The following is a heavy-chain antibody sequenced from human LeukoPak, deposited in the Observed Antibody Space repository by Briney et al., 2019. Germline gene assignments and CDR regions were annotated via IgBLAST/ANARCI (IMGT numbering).Heavy chain of an antibody. J-gene: IGHJ4*02. CDR1: GGSISSGGYY. CDR3: AREIRGYSYFDQ. Sequence: MSSETLSLTCTVSGGSISSGGYYWSWIRQPPGKGLEWIGYIYHSGSTYYNPSLKSRVTISVDTSKNQFSLKLSSVTAADTAVYYCAREIRGYSYFDQWGQGTLVTVSS. CDR2: IYHSGST. V-gene: IGHV4-30-2*01. D-gene: IGHD1-26*01.